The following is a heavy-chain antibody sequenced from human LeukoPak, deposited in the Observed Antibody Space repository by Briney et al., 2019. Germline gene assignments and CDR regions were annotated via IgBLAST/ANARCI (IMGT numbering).Heavy chain of an antibody. Sequence: SQTLSLTCAISGDSVSSNSAAWNWIRQSPSRGLEWLGRTYYRSKWYYHYAVSMRSRITVNPDTSKNQFSLQLNSVTPEDTAVYYCARTRDLGPDYWGQGTLVTVSS. J-gene: IGHJ4*02. CDR3: ARTRDLGPDY. CDR1: GDSVSSNSAA. V-gene: IGHV6-1*01. D-gene: IGHD1-26*01. CDR2: TYYRSKWYY.